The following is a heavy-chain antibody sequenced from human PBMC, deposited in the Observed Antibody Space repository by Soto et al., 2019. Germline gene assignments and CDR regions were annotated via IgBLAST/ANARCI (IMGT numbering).Heavy chain of an antibody. J-gene: IGHJ4*02. V-gene: IGHV4-30-4*01. Sequence: QIQLHESGPGLVKPSQTLSLTCTVSGGCIRSGDYYWSWIRQTPERGLEWCGYVHYSGNAFYNPSLNSRATISLDTSRNQFSLNLSSVTAADSAVYYCAREIMAADHFDYWGQGALVTVSS. CDR2: VHYSGNA. D-gene: IGHD6-13*01. CDR1: GGCIRSGDYY. CDR3: AREIMAADHFDY.